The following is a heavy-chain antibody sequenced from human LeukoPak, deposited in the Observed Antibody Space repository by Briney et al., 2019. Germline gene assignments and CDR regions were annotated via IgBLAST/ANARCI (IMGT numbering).Heavy chain of an antibody. CDR1: GFTFTSSA. J-gene: IGHJ4*02. V-gene: IGHV1-58*02. CDR3: AATFLDYYDSSGYFPSLDY. Sequence: SVTVSCKASGFTFTSSAMQWVRQARGQRLEWIGWIVVGSGNTNYAQKFQEGVTITRDMSTSTAYMELSSLRSEDTAVYYCAATFLDYYDSSGYFPSLDYWGQGTLVTVSS. D-gene: IGHD3-22*01. CDR2: IVVGSGNT.